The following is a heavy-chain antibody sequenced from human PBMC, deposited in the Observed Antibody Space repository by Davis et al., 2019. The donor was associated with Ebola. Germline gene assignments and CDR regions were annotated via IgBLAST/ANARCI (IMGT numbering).Heavy chain of an antibody. CDR1: GGSISSSSYY. D-gene: IGHD6-6*01. CDR2: IYYSGTT. V-gene: IGHV4-39*01. Sequence: PETLSLTCTVSGGSISSSSYYWGWLRPPPGKGWVWLGGIYYSGTTSYNPSLKSRATISVDTSKHQFSLKLSSVTDADTAVYYCARLLAGRGDVWGQGTTVTVSS. J-gene: IGHJ6*02. CDR3: ARLLAGRGDV.